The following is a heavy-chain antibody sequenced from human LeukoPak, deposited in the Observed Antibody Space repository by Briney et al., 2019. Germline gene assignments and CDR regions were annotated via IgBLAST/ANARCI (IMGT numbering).Heavy chain of an antibody. V-gene: IGHV3-20*04. CDR3: ASITIFGVSSL. CDR2: INWNGGST. Sequence: PGGSLRLSCAASGFTFDDYGMSWVRQAPGKGLEWVSGINWNGGSTGYADSVKGRFTNSRDNAKNSLYLQMNSLRAEDTALYYCASITIFGVSSLWGQGTLVNVSS. D-gene: IGHD3-3*01. J-gene: IGHJ4*02. CDR1: GFTFDDYG.